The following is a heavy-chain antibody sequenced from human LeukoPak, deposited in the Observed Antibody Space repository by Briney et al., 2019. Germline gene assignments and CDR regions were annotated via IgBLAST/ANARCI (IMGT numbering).Heavy chain of an antibody. CDR1: GGSLSNFY. V-gene: IGHV4-4*07. CDR2: IYTSGDT. D-gene: IGHD3-16*01. Sequence: SETLSLTCTVSGGSLSNFYWNWIRQPAGKGLEWIGRIYTSGDTDYNPSLKSRVTMSIDTSKNQFFLKMNSMTAADTAVYYCARGGGGPHQPFDYWGQGTLVTVSS. CDR3: ARGGGGPHQPFDY. J-gene: IGHJ4*02.